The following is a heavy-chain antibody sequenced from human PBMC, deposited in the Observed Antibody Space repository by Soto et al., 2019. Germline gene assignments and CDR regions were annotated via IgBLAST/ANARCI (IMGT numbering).Heavy chain of an antibody. D-gene: IGHD2-2*01. CDR1: GGSISSYF. CDR2: IYTSGST. V-gene: IGHV4-4*07. J-gene: IGHJ5*02. Sequence: SETLSLTCTVSGGSISSYFWSWIRQPAGKGLEWIGRIYTSGSTNYNPSLESRVTMSVDTSKNQFSLKLSSVTAADTAVYYCARDCSTSCYNWFDPWGQGTLVTVSS. CDR3: ARDCSTSCYNWFDP.